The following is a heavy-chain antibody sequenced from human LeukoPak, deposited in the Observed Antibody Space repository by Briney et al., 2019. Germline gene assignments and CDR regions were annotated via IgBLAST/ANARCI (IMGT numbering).Heavy chain of an antibody. CDR3: ARLGSGRTHYYYYMDV. CDR1: GCSISSSSYY. V-gene: IGHV4-39*01. Sequence: SSETLSLTCTVSGCSISSSSYYWGWIRQPPGKGLEWIGSIYYSGSTYYNPSLKSRVTISVDTSKNQFSLKLSSVTAADTAVYYCARLGSGRTHYYYYMDVWGKGTTVTVSS. J-gene: IGHJ6*03. CDR2: IYYSGST. D-gene: IGHD3-10*01.